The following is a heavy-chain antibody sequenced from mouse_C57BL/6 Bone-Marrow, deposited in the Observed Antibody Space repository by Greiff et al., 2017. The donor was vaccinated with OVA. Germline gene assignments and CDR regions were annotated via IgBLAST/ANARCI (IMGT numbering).Heavy chain of an antibody. V-gene: IGHV1-82*01. Sequence: VKPGASVKISCKASGYAFSSSWMNWVKQRPGKGLEWIGRIYPGDGDTNYNGKFKGKATLTADKSSSTAYMQLSSLTSEDSAVYFCARYSWFAYWGQGTLVTVSA. CDR3: ARYSWFAY. J-gene: IGHJ3*01. CDR1: GYAFSSSW. CDR2: IYPGDGDT.